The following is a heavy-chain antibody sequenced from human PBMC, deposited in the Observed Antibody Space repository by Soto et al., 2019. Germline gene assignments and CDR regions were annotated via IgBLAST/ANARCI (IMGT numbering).Heavy chain of an antibody. V-gene: IGHV1-69*06. D-gene: IGHD6-25*01. CDR1: GGTFRSYA. CDR3: ARDPPRGSGMHYYYGMDV. CDR2: IIPIFGTA. J-gene: IGHJ6*02. Sequence: SVQVSCKASGGTFRSYAISWVRQAPGQGLEWMGGIIPIFGTANYAQKFQGRVTITADKSTSTAYMELSSLRSEDTAVYYCARDPPRGSGMHYYYGMDVWGQGTTVTVSS.